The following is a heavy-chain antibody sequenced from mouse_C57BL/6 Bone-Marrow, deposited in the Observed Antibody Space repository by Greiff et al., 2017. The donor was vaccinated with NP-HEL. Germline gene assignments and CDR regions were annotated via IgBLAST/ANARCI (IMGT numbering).Heavy chain of an antibody. J-gene: IGHJ2*01. Sequence: VQLQQPGAELVKPGASVKMSCKASGYTFTSYWITWVKQRPGQGLEWIGDIYPGSGSTNYNEKFKSKATLTVDTSSSTAYMQLSSLTSEDSAVYYCARGIYYDYEDYFDYWGQGTTLTVSS. D-gene: IGHD2-4*01. V-gene: IGHV1-55*01. CDR1: GYTFTSYW. CDR3: ARGIYYDYEDYFDY. CDR2: IYPGSGST.